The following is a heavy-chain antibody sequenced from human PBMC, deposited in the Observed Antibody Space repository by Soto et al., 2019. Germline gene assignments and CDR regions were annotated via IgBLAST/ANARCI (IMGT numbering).Heavy chain of an antibody. CDR1: GGSISSYY. D-gene: IGHD4-17*01. Sequence: PSETLSLTCTVSGGSISSYYWSWIRQPPGKGLEWIGYIYYSGSTNYNPSLKSRVTISVDTSKNQFSLKLSSVTAADMAVYYCARDSDGDYYFDYWGQGTLVTVSS. J-gene: IGHJ4*02. V-gene: IGHV4-59*01. CDR2: IYYSGST. CDR3: ARDSDGDYYFDY.